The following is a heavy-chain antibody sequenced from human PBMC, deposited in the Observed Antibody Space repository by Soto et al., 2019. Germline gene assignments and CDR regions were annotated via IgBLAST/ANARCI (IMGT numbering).Heavy chain of an antibody. V-gene: IGHV1-3*01. CDR2: INAANGNT. CDR3: ARASVLRYFDWSYGMDV. J-gene: IGHJ6*02. D-gene: IGHD3-9*01. Sequence: ASVKVSCKASGYTFTTYATHWVRQAPGQRLEWMGWINAANGNTKYSQKFQGRVTITRDTSTSTAYMELSSLRSEDTAVYYCARASVLRYFDWSYGMDVWGQGTTVTVS. CDR1: GYTFTTYA.